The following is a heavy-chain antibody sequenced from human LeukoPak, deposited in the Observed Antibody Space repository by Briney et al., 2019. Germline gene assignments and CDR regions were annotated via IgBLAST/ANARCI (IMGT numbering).Heavy chain of an antibody. CDR1: GSTLTELS. CDR3: ATTGTDRRYFQH. Sequence: GASVKVSCKVSGSTLTELSMHWVRQAPGTGLEWMGGFDTEDGETIYAQKFQGRVTMTEDTSTDTAYMELSSLRSEDTAVYYCATTGTDRRYFQHWGQGTLVTVSS. V-gene: IGHV1-24*01. D-gene: IGHD3-10*01. J-gene: IGHJ1*01. CDR2: FDTEDGET.